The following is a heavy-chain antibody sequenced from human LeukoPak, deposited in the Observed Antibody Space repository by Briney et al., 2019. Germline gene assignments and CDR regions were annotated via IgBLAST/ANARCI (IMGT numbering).Heavy chain of an antibody. CDR1: GFPFSKAW. Sequence: GGSLRLSCAGSGFPFSKAWMSWVRQAPGEGLEWLGRFKSKTDGGATDYAAPVKGRFSLSRDDSKNTLYLQMNSLKIEDTAVYYCTSDRGIAARPLFDLWGQGTLVTVSS. J-gene: IGHJ4*02. D-gene: IGHD6-6*01. CDR2: FKSKTDGGAT. CDR3: TSDRGIAARPLFDL. V-gene: IGHV3-15*01.